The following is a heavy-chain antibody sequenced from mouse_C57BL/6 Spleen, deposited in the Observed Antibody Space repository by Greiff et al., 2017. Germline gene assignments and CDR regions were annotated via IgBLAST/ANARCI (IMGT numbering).Heavy chain of an antibody. CDR1: GYAFTNYL. Sequence: VQLQQSGAELVRPGASVKVSCKASGYAFTNYLIEWVKQRPGQGLEWIGVINPGSGGTNYNQKFKGKATLTADKSSSTAYMQLSSLTSEASAVXFCSRSSPLGDCFDYWGQGTTLTVSS. D-gene: IGHD2-14*01. V-gene: IGHV1-54*01. J-gene: IGHJ2*01. CDR2: INPGSGGT. CDR3: SRSSPLGDCFDY.